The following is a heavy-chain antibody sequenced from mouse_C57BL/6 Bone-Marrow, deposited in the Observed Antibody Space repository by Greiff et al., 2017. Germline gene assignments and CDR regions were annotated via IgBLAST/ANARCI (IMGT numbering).Heavy chain of an antibody. J-gene: IGHJ2*01. CDR3: ARNWYYFDY. CDR2: IYPRSGNT. Sequence: QVQLKESGAELARPGASVKLSCKASGYTFTSYGISWVKQRTGQGLEWIGEIYPRSGNTYYNEKFKGKATLTADKSSSTAYMELRSLTSEDSAFYFCARNWYYFDYWGQGTTLTVSS. V-gene: IGHV1-81*01. D-gene: IGHD4-1*01. CDR1: GYTFTSYG.